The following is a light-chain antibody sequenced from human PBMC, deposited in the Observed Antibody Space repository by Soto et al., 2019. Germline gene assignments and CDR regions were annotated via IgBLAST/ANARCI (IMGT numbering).Light chain of an antibody. V-gene: IGKV3-20*01. CDR3: QQYGSSPPYT. CDR1: QSVNSRY. J-gene: IGKJ2*01. Sequence: EIVLTQSPGTLSLSPGERATLSCRASQSVNSRYLAWYQQKPGQAPRLLIYGASSRATGIPDRFSGSGSGTAFTLTISRLEPEDFAVYYCQQYGSSPPYTFGQGTKLEIK. CDR2: GAS.